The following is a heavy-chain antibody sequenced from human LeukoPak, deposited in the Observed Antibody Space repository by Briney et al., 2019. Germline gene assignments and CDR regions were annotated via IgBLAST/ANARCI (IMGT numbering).Heavy chain of an antibody. J-gene: IGHJ4*02. D-gene: IGHD6-13*01. V-gene: IGHV4-61*02. CDR2: IYTSGST. Sequence: SQTLSLTCTVSGGSISSGSYYWGWIRQPAGKGLEWIGRIYTSGSTNYNPSPKSRVTISVDTSKNQFSLKLSSVTAADTAVYYCARGESVFGYSSSWYRVGSFDYWGQGTLVTVSS. CDR1: GGSISSGSYY. CDR3: ARGESVFGYSSSWYRVGSFDY.